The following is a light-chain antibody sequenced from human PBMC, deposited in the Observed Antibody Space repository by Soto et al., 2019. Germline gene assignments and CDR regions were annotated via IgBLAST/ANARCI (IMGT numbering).Light chain of an antibody. CDR2: KTS. CDR3: QQYSSYSYS. J-gene: IGKJ2*03. Sequence: DIQMTQPHSTLSASVGDRVTITCRASQSTSSWLAWYQHKPGKAPKLLIYKTSTLESGVPSRFSGSGAGTEFTLTIGCLQADDFATYYCQQYSSYSYSFGQGTKLEIK. CDR1: QSTSSW. V-gene: IGKV1-5*03.